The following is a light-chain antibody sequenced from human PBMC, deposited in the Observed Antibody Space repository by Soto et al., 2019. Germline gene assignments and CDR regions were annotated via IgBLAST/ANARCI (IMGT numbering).Light chain of an antibody. J-gene: IGKJ1*01. CDR3: QHYGGMWA. CDR2: AAS. CDR1: QSISTY. V-gene: IGKV1-39*01. Sequence: DIQLTQSPSPLSASVGDRVAITCLASQSISTYLNWYQQKPGKAPKVLIYAASSLESGVPSRFSGSGSGTEFILTINSLQPDDFATYCCQHYGGMWAFGQGTKVDIK.